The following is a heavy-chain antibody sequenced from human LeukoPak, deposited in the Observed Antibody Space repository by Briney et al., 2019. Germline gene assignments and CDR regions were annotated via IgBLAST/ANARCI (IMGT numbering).Heavy chain of an antibody. D-gene: IGHD3-22*01. CDR1: GGSFTDYF. V-gene: IGHV4-34*01. CDR3: ARGRIAKIVVVHSFSYSMDV. CDR2: INDYTGDT. Sequence: SETLSLTCTVYGGSFTDYFWTWIRQSPGKGLEWIGEINDYTGDTNYNPSLNSRVSISLEKSKNQFSLELRSVTAADTAVYYCARGRIAKIVVVHSFSYSMDVWGQGTTVTVSS. J-gene: IGHJ6*02.